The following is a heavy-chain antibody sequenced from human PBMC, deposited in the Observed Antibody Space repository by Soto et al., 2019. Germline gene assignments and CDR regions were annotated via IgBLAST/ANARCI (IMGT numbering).Heavy chain of an antibody. D-gene: IGHD3-16*02. Sequence: SVKVSCKASGGTFSSYAISWVRQAPGQGLEWMGGIIPIFGTANYAQKFQGRVTITADASTSTAYMELSRLRSEDTAVYYCESARNTTDYYFGMDVWGQGTTVTVS. CDR1: GGTFSSYA. J-gene: IGHJ6*02. V-gene: IGHV1-69*13. CDR2: IIPIFGTA. CDR3: ESARNTTDYYFGMDV.